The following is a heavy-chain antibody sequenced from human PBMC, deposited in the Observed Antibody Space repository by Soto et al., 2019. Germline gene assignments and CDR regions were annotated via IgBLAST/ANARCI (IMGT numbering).Heavy chain of an antibody. CDR1: GYTFTSYY. CDR2: INPSGGST. Sequence: QVQLVQSGAEVKKPGASVKVSCKASGYTFTSYYMHWVRQAPGQGLEWMGIINPSGGSTSYAQKFQGRVTMTRDTSTSTVYMELSSLRSEDTAVYYCTRDPGLNYFDYWGQGTLVTVSS. CDR3: TRDPGLNYFDY. V-gene: IGHV1-46*01. J-gene: IGHJ4*02.